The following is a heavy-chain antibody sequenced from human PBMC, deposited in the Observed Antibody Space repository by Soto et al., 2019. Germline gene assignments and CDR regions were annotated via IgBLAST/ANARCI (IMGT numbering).Heavy chain of an antibody. CDR1: GGSISSGDYY. CDR2: IYYSGST. J-gene: IGHJ4*02. D-gene: IGHD3-22*01. V-gene: IGHV4-30-4*01. Sequence: QVQLQESGPGLVKPSQTLSLTCTVSGGSISSGDYYWSWIRQPPGKGLAWIGYIYYSGSTYYNPSLQRRVTISVDTSKNQFSLKLSSVTAADTAVYYCARVHSPYYYDSSGYFDYWGQGTLVTVSS. CDR3: ARVHSPYYYDSSGYFDY.